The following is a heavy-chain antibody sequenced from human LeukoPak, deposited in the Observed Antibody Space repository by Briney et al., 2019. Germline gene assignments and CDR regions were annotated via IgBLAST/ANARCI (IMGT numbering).Heavy chain of an antibody. CDR1: GYSISTAYY. CDR2: IYHTGTT. D-gene: IGHD4/OR15-4a*01. V-gene: IGHV4-38-2*01. CDR3: ARQGDDYGAMDY. Sequence: SETLSLTCAVSGYSISTAYYWGWIRQPPGKGLEWIGTIYHTGTTSYNSSLESRVTMSVDKSKNQFSLKLSSVTAADAAIYYCARQGDDYGAMDYWGQGTLVSVSS. J-gene: IGHJ4*02.